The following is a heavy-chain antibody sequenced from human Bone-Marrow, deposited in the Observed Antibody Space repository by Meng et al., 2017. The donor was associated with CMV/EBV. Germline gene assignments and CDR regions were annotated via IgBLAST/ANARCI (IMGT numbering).Heavy chain of an antibody. CDR1: GYTFTSYD. Sequence: ASVKVSCKASGYTFTSYDINWVRQATGQGLEWMGWMNPNSGNTGYAQKFQGRVTITRNTSISTAYMELSSLRSEDTAVYYCARGAGLGYCSSTSCSLPYYYYGMDVGGQGTTVTVS. CDR3: ARGAGLGYCSSTSCSLPYYYYGMDV. J-gene: IGHJ6*02. CDR2: MNPNSGNT. V-gene: IGHV1-8*03. D-gene: IGHD2-2*01.